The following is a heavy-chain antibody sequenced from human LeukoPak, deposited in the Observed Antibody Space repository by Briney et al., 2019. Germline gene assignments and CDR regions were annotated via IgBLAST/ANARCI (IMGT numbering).Heavy chain of an antibody. CDR3: ARGRYSAGDNWFDP. J-gene: IGHJ5*02. CDR2: IHYTGST. V-gene: IGHV4-59*01. Sequence: PSETLSLTCTVFGDSITSSYWSWVRQSPGKGLEWIGYIHYTGSTNYNPSLKSRVTMLIDTSKNQFSLKLSSVTAADTAVYYCARGRYSAGDNWFDPWGQGTLVTVSS. D-gene: IGHD3-9*01. CDR1: GDSITSSY.